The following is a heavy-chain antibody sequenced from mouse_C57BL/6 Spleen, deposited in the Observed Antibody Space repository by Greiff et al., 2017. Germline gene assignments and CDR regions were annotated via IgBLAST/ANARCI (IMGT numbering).Heavy chain of an antibody. V-gene: IGHV1-18*01. CDR1: GYTFTDYY. J-gene: IGHJ3*01. D-gene: IGHD2-5*01. CDR2: INPNNGGT. CDR3: ATHYSNSAWFAY. Sequence: EVQLQQPGPELVKPGASVKIPCKASGYTFTDYYMDWVKQRHGKSLEWIGGINPNNGGTIYNQKFKGKATLTVDKSSSTAYMQLRSLTSEDTAVYYCATHYSNSAWFAYRGQGTLVTVSA.